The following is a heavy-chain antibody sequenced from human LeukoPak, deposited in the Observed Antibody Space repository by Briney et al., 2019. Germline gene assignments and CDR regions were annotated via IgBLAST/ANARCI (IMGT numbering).Heavy chain of an antibody. V-gene: IGHV3-20*04. Sequence: PGGSLRLSCAASGFTFDDYGMSWVRQAPGKGLEWVSGINWNGGSTGYADSVKGRFTISRDNAKNSLYLQMNSLRAEDTALYYCARVDMFGYCSGGSCYQFDYWGQGTLVTVSS. CDR3: ARVDMFGYCSGGSCYQFDY. CDR1: GFTFDDYG. D-gene: IGHD2-15*01. J-gene: IGHJ4*02. CDR2: INWNGGST.